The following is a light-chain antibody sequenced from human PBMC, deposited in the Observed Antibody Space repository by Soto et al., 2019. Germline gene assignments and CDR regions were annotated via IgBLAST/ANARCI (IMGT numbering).Light chain of an antibody. CDR1: QSISSW. CDR3: QQYKSYLT. CDR2: DAS. J-gene: IGKJ4*01. Sequence: DIQMTQSPSTLSASVGDRITITCRASQSISSWLAWYQQKPGKAPKLLIYDASSLESEVPSRFSGSGSGTEFSLTISSLQPDDFATYYCQQYKSYLTFGGGTKVDIK. V-gene: IGKV1-5*01.